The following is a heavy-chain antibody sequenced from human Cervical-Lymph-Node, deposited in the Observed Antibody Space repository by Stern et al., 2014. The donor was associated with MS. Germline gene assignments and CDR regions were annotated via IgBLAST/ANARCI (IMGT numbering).Heavy chain of an antibody. D-gene: IGHD3-22*01. J-gene: IGHJ6*02. CDR2: LYTRGST. V-gene: IGHV4-61*02. CDR1: GGSISSGSYY. Sequence: QLQLQESGPGLVKPSQTLSLTCTVSGGSISSGSYYWSWIRQPAGKGLEWIGRLYTRGSTNYNPSITSRVTISVDTAKNQFSLKLSSVTAADTAVYYCAREKEYYYDSSGYYRMDVWGQGTTVTVSS. CDR3: AREKEYYYDSSGYYRMDV.